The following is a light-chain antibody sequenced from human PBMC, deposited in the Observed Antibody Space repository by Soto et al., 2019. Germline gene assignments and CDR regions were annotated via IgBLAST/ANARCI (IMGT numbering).Light chain of an antibody. CDR1: SSDVGSYNL. CDR2: EGS. V-gene: IGLV2-23*01. CDR3: SSYAGDTTSDVV. Sequence: QSALTQPASVSGSPGQSITISCTGTSSDVGSYNLVSWCQQHPGKAPKLLIYEGSKRPSGVSNRFSGSKSGSTASLTVSGLQAEDEADYYCSSYAGDTTSDVVFGGGTKLTVL. J-gene: IGLJ2*01.